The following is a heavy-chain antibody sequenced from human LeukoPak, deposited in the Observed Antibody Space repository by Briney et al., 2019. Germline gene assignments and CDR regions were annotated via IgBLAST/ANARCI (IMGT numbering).Heavy chain of an antibody. V-gene: IGHV4-39*07. J-gene: IGHJ4*02. D-gene: IGHD3-16*01. Sequence: SETLSLTCTVSGGSISSSSYYWGWIRQPPGKGLEWIGSIYYSGSTYYNPSLKSRVTISVDTSKNQFSLKLSSVTAADTAVYYCARGGVLKSVDYWGQGTLIAVSS. CDR2: IYYSGST. CDR3: ARGGVLKSVDY. CDR1: GGSISSSSYY.